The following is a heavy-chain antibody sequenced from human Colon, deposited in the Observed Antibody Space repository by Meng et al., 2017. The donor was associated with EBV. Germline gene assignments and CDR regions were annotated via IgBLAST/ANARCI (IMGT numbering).Heavy chain of an antibody. CDR1: GAPISSNNW. J-gene: IGHJ4*02. Sequence: QGTWQEPGPGQVEPSGTLSLTVAVSGAPISSNNWWSWARQPPGKGLEWIGEIYHGGNTNYNPSLKSRVTISVDRSNDQFSLSLSSVTAADTAVYYCARGNAYNAPSLDYWGQGTLVTVSS. D-gene: IGHD5-24*01. CDR3: ARGNAYNAPSLDY. CDR2: IYHGGNT. V-gene: IGHV4-4*02.